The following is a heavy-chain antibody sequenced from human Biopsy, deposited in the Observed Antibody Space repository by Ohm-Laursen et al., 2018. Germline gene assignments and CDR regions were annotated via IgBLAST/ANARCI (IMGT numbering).Heavy chain of an antibody. CDR1: GFTFSSYA. D-gene: IGHD3-22*01. V-gene: IGHV3-23*01. CDR3: AKRMFSFDSRDIFDY. J-gene: IGHJ4*02. Sequence: SLRLSCAASGFTFSSYAMGWVCQAPGKGLAWVSDITKNGVDMFYADSVKGRFTISRDNSKNTLFLQMDSLRAEDTALYYCAKRMFSFDSRDIFDYWGQGSLVTVTS. CDR2: ITKNGVDM.